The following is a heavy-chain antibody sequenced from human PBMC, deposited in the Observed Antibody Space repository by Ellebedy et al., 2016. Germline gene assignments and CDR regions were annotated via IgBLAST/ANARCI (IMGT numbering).Heavy chain of an antibody. Sequence: GESLKISXAASGFTFRNYLMHWVRQAPGRGLVWVSRIGRDGRGTDYVDSVKGRFTISRDNAKNTLYLQMHSLRAEDTAIYYCARDGDGYNQDYWGQGTLVTVSS. CDR3: ARDGDGYNQDY. D-gene: IGHD5-24*01. J-gene: IGHJ4*02. V-gene: IGHV3-74*01. CDR2: IGRDGRGT. CDR1: GFTFRNYL.